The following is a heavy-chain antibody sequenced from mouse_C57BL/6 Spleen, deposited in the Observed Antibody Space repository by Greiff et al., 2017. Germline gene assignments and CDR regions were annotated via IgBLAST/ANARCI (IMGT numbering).Heavy chain of an antibody. D-gene: IGHD2-3*01. J-gene: IGHJ1*03. CDR2: IYPGSGST. V-gene: IGHV1-55*01. CDR3: ARRRGDGYYWYFEG. Sequence: QVQLQQPGAELVKPGASVKMSCKASGYTFTSYWITWVKQRPGQGLEWIGDIYPGSGSTNYNEKFKSKATLAVDTSSSAAYMQLSSLTSEDSAVYYCARRRGDGYYWYFEGWGTGTTVTVAS. CDR1: GYTFTSYW.